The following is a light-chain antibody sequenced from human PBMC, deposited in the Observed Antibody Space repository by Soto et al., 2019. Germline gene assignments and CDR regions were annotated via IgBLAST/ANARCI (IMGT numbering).Light chain of an antibody. CDR3: SSYTSSSSLWV. CDR1: SSDVGGYNY. V-gene: IGLV2-14*01. J-gene: IGLJ1*01. Sequence: QSVLTQPASVSGSPGQSITISCTGTSSDVGGYNYVSWYQQHPGKAPKLMIYDVSNRPSGFSNRFSGSKSGNTASLTISGLQAEDEADYYCSSYTSSSSLWVFGTATNFTVL. CDR2: DVS.